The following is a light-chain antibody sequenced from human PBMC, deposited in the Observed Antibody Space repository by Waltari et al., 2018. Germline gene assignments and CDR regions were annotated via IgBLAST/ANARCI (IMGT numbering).Light chain of an antibody. V-gene: IGLV1-47*01. CDR3: ATWDDSLTGWV. Sequence: QSVLTQPPSASGTPGQRVTISCSGSSSTIGSYYVYWYQQLSGTAPKLLSYRNNGRPSVVPDRFSGSKAGTSASLAITGLRSEDEAHYYCATWDDSLTGWVFGGGTKLAVL. J-gene: IGLJ3*02. CDR1: SSTIGSYY. CDR2: RNN.